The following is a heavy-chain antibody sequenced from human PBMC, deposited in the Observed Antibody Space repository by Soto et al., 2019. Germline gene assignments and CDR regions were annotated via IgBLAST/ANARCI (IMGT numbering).Heavy chain of an antibody. CDR3: ARLDGNSYDSSGYYYYYYGMDV. CDR2: ISSSGSTI. V-gene: IGHV3-11*01. J-gene: IGHJ6*02. D-gene: IGHD3-22*01. CDR1: GFTFSDYY. Sequence: QVQLVESGGGLVKPGGSLRLSCAASGFTFSDYYMSWIRQAPGKGLEWVSYISSSGSTIYYADSVKGRFTISRDNATNPLYLQMNSLRAEDTAVYYCARLDGNSYDSSGYYYYYYGMDVWGQGTTVTVSS.